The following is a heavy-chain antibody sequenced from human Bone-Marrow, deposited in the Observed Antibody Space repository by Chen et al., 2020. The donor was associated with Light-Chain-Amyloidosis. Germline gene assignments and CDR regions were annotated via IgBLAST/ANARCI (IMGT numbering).Heavy chain of an antibody. CDR1: GYTFPNYW. D-gene: IGHD5-12*01. Sequence: EVQLEQSGPEVKKPGESLKISCKGSGYTFPNYWIGWVRQMPVKGLEWMGVIYPDDSDARYSPSFEGQVTSSADKSITTAYLQWRSLKASDTAMYYCARRRDGYNFDYWGQGTLVTVSS. CDR3: ARRRDGYNFDY. J-gene: IGHJ4*02. CDR2: IYPDDSDA. V-gene: IGHV5-51*01.